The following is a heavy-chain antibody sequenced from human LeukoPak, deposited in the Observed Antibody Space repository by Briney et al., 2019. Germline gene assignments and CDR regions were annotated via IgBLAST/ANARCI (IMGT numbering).Heavy chain of an antibody. CDR2: IYHSGST. CDR3: ARHSFLAPYAGEYYFDY. Sequence: PSETLSLTCAVSGYSISSGYYWGWIRQPPGKGLEWIGSIYHSGSTYYNPSLKSRVTISVDTSKNQFSLKLSSVTAADTAVYYCARHSFLAPYAGEYYFDYWRQGTLVTVSS. CDR1: GYSISSGYY. V-gene: IGHV4-38-2*01. D-gene: IGHD3-16*01. J-gene: IGHJ4*02.